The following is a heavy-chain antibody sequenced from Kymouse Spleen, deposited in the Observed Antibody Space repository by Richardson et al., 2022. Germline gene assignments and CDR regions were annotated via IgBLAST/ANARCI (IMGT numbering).Heavy chain of an antibody. CDR1: GGSFSGYY. D-gene: IGHD6-13*01. J-gene: IGHJ5*02. Sequence: QVQLQQWGAGLLKPSETLSLTCAVYGGSFSGYYWSWIRQPPGKGLEWIGEINHSGSTNYNPSLKSRVTISVDTSKNQFSLKLSSVTAADTAVYYCAREKQLVSNWFDPWGQGTLVTVSS. CDR3: AREKQLVSNWFDP. V-gene: IGHV4-34*01. CDR2: INHSGST.